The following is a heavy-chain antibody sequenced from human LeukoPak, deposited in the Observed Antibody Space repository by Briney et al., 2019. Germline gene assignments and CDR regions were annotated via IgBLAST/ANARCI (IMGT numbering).Heavy chain of an antibody. CDR1: GGSISNYY. CDR2: MYSSGST. V-gene: IGHV4-4*07. D-gene: IGHD1/OR15-1a*01. J-gene: IGHJ5*02. CDR3: ARDSDKQPNWFDH. Sequence: ASETLCLTCTVSGGSISNYYWSCIRQPAGKGLEWIGRMYSSGSTNYNPSLKSRVTMLADTSKNQLSLKLTSATAADTAVYYCARDSDKQPNWFDHWGQGTLVTVSS.